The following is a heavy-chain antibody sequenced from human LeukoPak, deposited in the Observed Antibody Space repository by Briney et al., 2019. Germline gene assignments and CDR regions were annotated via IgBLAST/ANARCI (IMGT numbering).Heavy chain of an antibody. CDR3: VRESRLRRENYYYGLDV. V-gene: IGHV3-53*01. CDR2: IYSEGTT. J-gene: IGHJ6*02. D-gene: IGHD1-26*01. CDR1: GFTVSSSY. Sequence: GSLRLSCTGSGFTVSSSYMSWVRRAPGKGLEWVSLIYSEGTTYYADSVKGRFTISRDTSKNTLYLQMNSLRADDTAVYYCVRESRLRRENYYYGLDVWGQGTTVTVSS.